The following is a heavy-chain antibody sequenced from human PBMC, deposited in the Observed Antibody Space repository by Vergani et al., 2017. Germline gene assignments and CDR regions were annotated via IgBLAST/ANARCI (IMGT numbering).Heavy chain of an antibody. V-gene: IGHV3-21*01. CDR2: ISSSSSYI. J-gene: IGHJ3*02. Sequence: EVQLVESGGGLVQPGGSLRLSCAASGFTFSSYWMSWVRQAPGKGLEWVSSISSSSSYIYYADSVKGRFTISRDNAKNSLYLQMNSLRAEDTAVYYCARSEQSAVAAYYDAFDIGGQGTMVTVSS. CDR1: GFTFSSYW. CDR3: ARSEQSAVAAYYDAFDI. D-gene: IGHD6-19*01.